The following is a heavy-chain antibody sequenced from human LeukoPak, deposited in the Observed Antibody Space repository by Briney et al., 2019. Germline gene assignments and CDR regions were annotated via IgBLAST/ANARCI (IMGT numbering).Heavy chain of an antibody. Sequence: GGSLRLSCAASGFTFSSYEMNWVRQAPGKGLEWVSWISSSGSTIYYAGSVKGRFTISRDNAKNSLYLQMDSLRAEDTAVYYCARDVDSSSWVAMDVWGQGTTVTVSS. D-gene: IGHD6-13*01. CDR3: ARDVDSSSWVAMDV. V-gene: IGHV3-48*03. J-gene: IGHJ6*02. CDR1: GFTFSSYE. CDR2: ISSSGSTI.